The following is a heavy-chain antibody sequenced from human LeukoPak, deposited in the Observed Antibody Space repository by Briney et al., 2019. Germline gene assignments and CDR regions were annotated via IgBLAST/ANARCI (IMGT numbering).Heavy chain of an antibody. CDR1: GGSISSSDYY. V-gene: IGHV4-39*01. D-gene: IGHD2/OR15-2a*01. J-gene: IGHJ4*02. CDR3: ASHRRYTTGSEEFDY. Sequence: PSEPLSLTCTVSGGSISSSDYYGAWIRQPPGKGLEWIGSIYYNGNTYYNPSLKSRVTISVDMSNNQFSLKLSSVTAADTAVYYCASHRRYTTGSEEFDYWGQGTLVTVSS. CDR2: IYYNGNT.